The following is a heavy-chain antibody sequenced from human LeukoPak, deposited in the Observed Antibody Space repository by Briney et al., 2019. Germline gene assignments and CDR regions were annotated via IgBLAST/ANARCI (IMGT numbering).Heavy chain of an antibody. D-gene: IGHD4-17*01. J-gene: IGHJ4*02. Sequence: GSLRLSCVASGFTFSSYAMSWVRQAPGKGLEWVSGISSSGGSTYNADSVKGRFTISRDNSKDTLYLQMDSLRAEDTAVYYCARSAGLRCFDYWGLGTLVTVSS. CDR3: ARSAGLRCFDY. CDR1: GFTFSSYA. CDR2: ISSSGGST. V-gene: IGHV3-23*01.